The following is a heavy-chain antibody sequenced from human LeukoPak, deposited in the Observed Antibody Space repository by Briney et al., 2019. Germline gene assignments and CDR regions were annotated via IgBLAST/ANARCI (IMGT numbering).Heavy chain of an antibody. CDR2: ISAYNGNT. D-gene: IGHD1-1*01. J-gene: IGHJ6*03. CDR3: ANLRVPGGYYYYYYMDV. CDR1: GYTFTSYG. V-gene: IGHV1-18*01. Sequence: ASVKVSCKASGYTFTSYGISWVRQAPGQGLEWMGWISAYNGNTNYAQKLQGRVTMTTDTSTSTAYMELRSLRSDDTAVYYCANLRVPGGYYYYYYMDVWGKGTTVTISS.